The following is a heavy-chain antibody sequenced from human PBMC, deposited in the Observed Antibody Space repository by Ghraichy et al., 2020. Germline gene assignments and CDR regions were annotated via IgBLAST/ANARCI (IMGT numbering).Heavy chain of an antibody. CDR3: AKGETAAGTLYGMDV. D-gene: IGHD6-13*01. J-gene: IGHJ6*02. CDR2: ISGSGGST. V-gene: IGHV3-23*01. CDR1: GFTFSSYA. Sequence: GGSLRLSCAASGFTFSSYAMSWVRQAPGKGLEWVSAISGSGGSTYYADSVKGRFTISRDNSKNTLYLQMNSLRAEDTAVYYCAKGETAAGTLYGMDVWGQGTTVTVSS.